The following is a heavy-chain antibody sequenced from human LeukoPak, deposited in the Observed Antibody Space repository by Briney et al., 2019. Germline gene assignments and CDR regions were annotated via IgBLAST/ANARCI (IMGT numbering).Heavy chain of an antibody. D-gene: IGHD5-24*01. V-gene: IGHV3-11*04. CDR2: ISSGSSTI. J-gene: IGHJ4*02. CDR1: GFTFSDYY. CDR3: ARGERWLLPPTDY. Sequence: GGSLRLSCAASGFTFSDYYMSWIRQAPGKGLEWVSYISSGSSTIYYADSVKGRFTVSRDNGKKSLYLHMNSLRADDTAVYYCARGERWLLPPTDYWGQGTLVTVSS.